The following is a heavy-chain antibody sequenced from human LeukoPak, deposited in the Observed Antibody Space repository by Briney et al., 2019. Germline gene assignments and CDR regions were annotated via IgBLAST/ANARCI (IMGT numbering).Heavy chain of an antibody. CDR2: INPNNGGT. V-gene: IGHV1-2*06. CDR3: ARSRYCSGGSSLSYYGMDV. Sequence: ASVKVSCKASGYTFTGYYIHWVRQAPGQGLEWMGRINPNNGGTNYAQKFQGRVTITADESTSTAYMELSSLRSEDTAVYYCARSRYCSGGSSLSYYGMDVWGQGTTVTVSS. D-gene: IGHD2-15*01. CDR1: GYTFTGYY. J-gene: IGHJ6*02.